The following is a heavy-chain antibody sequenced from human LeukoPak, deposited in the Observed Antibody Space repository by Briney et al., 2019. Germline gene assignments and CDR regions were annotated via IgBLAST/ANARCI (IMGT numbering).Heavy chain of an antibody. D-gene: IGHD3-22*01. V-gene: IGHV1-2*02. CDR2: INPNSGGT. CDR3: ARDFGYDSSIEDY. Sequence: ASVKVSCKASGYTFTGYYMHWVRQAPGQGLEWVGWINPNSGGTNYAQKFQGRVTMTRDTSISTAYMELSRLRSDDTAVYYCARDFGYDSSIEDYWGQGTLVTVSS. CDR1: GYTFTGYY. J-gene: IGHJ4*02.